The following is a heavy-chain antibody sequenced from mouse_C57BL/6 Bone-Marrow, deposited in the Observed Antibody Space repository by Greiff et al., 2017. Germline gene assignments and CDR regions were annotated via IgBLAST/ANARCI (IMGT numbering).Heavy chain of an antibody. V-gene: IGHV1-15*01. D-gene: IGHD1-1*01. Sequence: QVQLQQSGAELVRPGASVTLSCKASGYTFTDYEMHWVKQTPVHGLEWIGAIDPETGGTAYNQKFKGKAILTADKSSSTAYMELRSLTSEDSAVYYCTRGDYGPRRIMDYWGQGTSVTVSS. J-gene: IGHJ4*01. CDR1: GYTFTDYE. CDR3: TRGDYGPRRIMDY. CDR2: IDPETGGT.